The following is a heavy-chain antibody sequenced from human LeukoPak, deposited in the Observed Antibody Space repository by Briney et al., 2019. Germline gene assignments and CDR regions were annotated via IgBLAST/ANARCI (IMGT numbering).Heavy chain of an antibody. V-gene: IGHV3-9*01. CDR2: ISWNSGSI. CDR3: AKGSYGPGSYYGFDY. Sequence: PGGSLRLSCAASGFTFDDYAMHWVRQAPGKGLEWVSGISWNSGSIGYADSVKGRFTISRDNAKNSLYLQMNSLRAEDTALYYCAKGSYGPGSYYGFDYWGQGTLVTVSS. J-gene: IGHJ4*02. CDR1: GFTFDDYA. D-gene: IGHD3-10*01.